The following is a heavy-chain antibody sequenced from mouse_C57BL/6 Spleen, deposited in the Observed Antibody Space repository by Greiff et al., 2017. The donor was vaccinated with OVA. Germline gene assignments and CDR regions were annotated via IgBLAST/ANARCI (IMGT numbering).Heavy chain of an antibody. CDR3: ARHVYDGYYRAYFDY. J-gene: IGHJ2*01. CDR1: GYTFTSYW. CDR2: IYPSDSET. V-gene: IGHV1-61*01. D-gene: IGHD2-3*01. Sequence: VQLQQPGAELVRPGSSVKLSCKASGYTFTSYWMDWVKQRPGQGLEWIGNIYPSDSETHYNQKFKDKATLTADKSSSTVYMELSRLTSEDSAVYFCARHVYDGYYRAYFDYWGQGTTLTVSS.